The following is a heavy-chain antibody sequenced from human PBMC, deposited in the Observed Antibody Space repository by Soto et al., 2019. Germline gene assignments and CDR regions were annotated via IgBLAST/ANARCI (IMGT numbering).Heavy chain of an antibody. V-gene: IGHV4-59*01. CDR3: ARVTYSSSPASYYYCVAG. D-gene: IGHD6-6*01. Sequence: QVQLQESGPGLVKPSETLSLTCTVSGGSISSYYWSWIRQPPGKGLEWIGYIYYSGSTNYNPSLKRRATLSVDTSKNRFSLKRTSVTAAATALYSWARVTYSSSPASYYYCVAGWGQGTRVTVSS. CDR2: IYYSGST. CDR1: GGSISSYY. J-gene: IGHJ6*02.